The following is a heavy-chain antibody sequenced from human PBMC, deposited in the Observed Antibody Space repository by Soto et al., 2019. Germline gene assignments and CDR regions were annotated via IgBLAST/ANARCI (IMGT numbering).Heavy chain of an antibody. D-gene: IGHD4-17*01. CDR1: GFTFSSYA. CDR2: ISRNGGST. V-gene: IGHV3-64*01. Sequence: GGSLRLSCAASGFTFSSYAMHWVRQAPGKGLEYVSTISRNGGSTYYANSVKGRFTISRDNSKNTLYLQMGSLRAEDMAVYYCARAGEYGGYYYGMDVWGQGTTVTVSS. J-gene: IGHJ6*02. CDR3: ARAGEYGGYYYGMDV.